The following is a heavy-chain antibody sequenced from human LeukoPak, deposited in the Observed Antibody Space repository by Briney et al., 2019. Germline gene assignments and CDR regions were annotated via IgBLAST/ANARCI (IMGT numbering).Heavy chain of an antibody. V-gene: IGHV4-39*01. J-gene: IGHJ4*02. CDR3: ARHALVVVTAALDY. CDR2: IYYSGST. Sequence: RPSETLSLTCTVSGGSISSSSYYWGWIRQPPGKGLEWIGSIYYSGSTYYNPSLKSRVTISVDTSKNQFSLKLSSVTAADTAVYYCARHALVVVTAALDYWGQGTLVTVSS. CDR1: GGSISSSSYY. D-gene: IGHD2-21*02.